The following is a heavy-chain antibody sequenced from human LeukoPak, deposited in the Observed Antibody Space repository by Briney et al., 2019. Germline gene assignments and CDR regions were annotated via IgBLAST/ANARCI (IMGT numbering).Heavy chain of an antibody. D-gene: IGHD3-16*01. CDR2: IYTSGST. Sequence: SQTLSLTCTVSGGSISSGSYYWHWIRQPAGKGLEWIGRIYTSGSTNYNPSLKSRVTISVDTSKNQFSLKLSSVTAADTAVYYCARDSLRGIEDWGQGTLVTVSS. CDR1: GGSISSGSYY. J-gene: IGHJ4*02. CDR3: ARDSLRGIED. V-gene: IGHV4-61*02.